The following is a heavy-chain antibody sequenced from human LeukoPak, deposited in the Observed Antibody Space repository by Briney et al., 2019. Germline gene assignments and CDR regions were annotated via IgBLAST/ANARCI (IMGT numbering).Heavy chain of an antibody. V-gene: IGHV4-59*01. CDR2: IYYSGST. D-gene: IGHD3-3*01. J-gene: IGHJ5*02. Sequence: KPSETLSLTCTVSGGSLSSYFWSWIRLSPGKGLEWIGYIYYSGSTNSNPSLKSRVTISVDTSKNQFSLKLSSVTAADTAVYYCARGDFSYWFDPWGQGTLVTVSS. CDR3: ARGDFSYWFDP. CDR1: GGSLSSYF.